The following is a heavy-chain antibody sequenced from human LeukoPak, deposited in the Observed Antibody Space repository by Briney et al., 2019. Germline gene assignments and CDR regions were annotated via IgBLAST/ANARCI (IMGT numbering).Heavy chain of an antibody. V-gene: IGHV6-1*01. Sequence: SQTLSLTCAISGDSFPSNSAAWNWIRQSPSRGLEWLGRTYYRSKWHSYYAPSVKSRITINPDTSKNQFSLQLKSVTPEDTAVYYCARMVGLVSDFWGQGTLVTVSS. CDR3: ARMVGLVSDF. J-gene: IGHJ4*02. D-gene: IGHD3-10*01. CDR2: TYYRSKWHS. CDR1: GDSFPSNSAA.